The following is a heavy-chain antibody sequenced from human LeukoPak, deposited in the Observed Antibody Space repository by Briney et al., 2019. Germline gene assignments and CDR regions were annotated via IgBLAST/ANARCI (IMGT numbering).Heavy chain of an antibody. V-gene: IGHV3-21*01. J-gene: IGHJ6*03. D-gene: IGHD3-3*01. CDR3: ARDPGAYYDFWSPREYYTDV. Sequence: GGSLRLSCAASGFTFSSYSMNWVRQAPGKGLEWVSSISSSSSYIYYADSVKGRFTISRDNAKNSLYLQMNSLRAEDTAVYYCARDPGAYYDFWSPREYYTDVWGKGTTVTVSS. CDR1: GFTFSSYS. CDR2: ISSSSSYI.